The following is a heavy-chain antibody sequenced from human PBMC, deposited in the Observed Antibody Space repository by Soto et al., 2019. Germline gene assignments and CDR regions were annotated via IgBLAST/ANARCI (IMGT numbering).Heavy chain of an antibody. J-gene: IGHJ6*02. CDR2: IYSGGST. V-gene: IGHV3-66*01. CDR1: GFTVSSNY. D-gene: IGHD2-21*02. CDR3: ARDQGDDDYYFYGMDG. Sequence: EVQLVESGGGLVQPGGSLRLSCAASGFTVSSNYMSWVRQAPGKGLEWVSVIYSGGSTYYADSVKGRFTISRDNSKNTLHLQRNSLRAEDTAVYYCARDQGDDDYYFYGMDGWGQGTTVTVSS.